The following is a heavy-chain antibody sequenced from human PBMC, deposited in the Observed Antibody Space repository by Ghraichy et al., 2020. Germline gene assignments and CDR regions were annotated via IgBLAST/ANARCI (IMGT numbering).Heavy chain of an antibody. D-gene: IGHD6-19*01. V-gene: IGHV4-59*08. CDR1: GASISSYY. Sequence: GSLSLTCTVSGASISSYYWSWIRQPPGKGLEWIGYIYCSGSTVYNPSLKSRVTISVDTSRNQFSMKLTSVTAADTAVYYCERLRDNSGWTDQWGQGTLVTVSS. CDR3: ERLRDNSGWTDQ. CDR2: IYCSGST. J-gene: IGHJ4*02.